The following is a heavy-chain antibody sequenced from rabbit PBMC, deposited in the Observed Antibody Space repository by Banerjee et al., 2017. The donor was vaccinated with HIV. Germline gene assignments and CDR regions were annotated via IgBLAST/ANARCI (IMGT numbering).Heavy chain of an antibody. V-gene: IGHV1S40*01. CDR1: GFSFTVGYY. CDR2: IDGGSSDFA. J-gene: IGHJ4*01. D-gene: IGHD4-1*01. Sequence: QSLEESGGDLVKPEGSLTLTCTASGFSFTVGYYMCWVRQAPGKGLEWIACIDGGSSDFADYASWAKGRFTISKTSSTTVTLQMTSLTAADTATYFCARSPYDSSAWDGYYFDLWGQGTLVTVS. CDR3: ARSPYDSSAWDGYYFDL.